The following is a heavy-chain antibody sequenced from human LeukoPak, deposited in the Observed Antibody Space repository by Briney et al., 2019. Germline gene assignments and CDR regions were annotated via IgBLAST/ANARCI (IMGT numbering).Heavy chain of an antibody. CDR3: ARVRLVGYDILTGYYSFDY. J-gene: IGHJ4*02. D-gene: IGHD3-9*01. V-gene: IGHV4-59*01. CDR1: GGSISTYS. Sequence: SETLSLTCTVSGGSISTYSWSWIRQPPGKGLEWIGYIYYSGNTNYNPSLKSRVTISVDTSKNQFSLKLSSVTAADTAVYYCARVRLVGYDILTGYYSFDYWGQGTLVTVSP. CDR2: IYYSGNT.